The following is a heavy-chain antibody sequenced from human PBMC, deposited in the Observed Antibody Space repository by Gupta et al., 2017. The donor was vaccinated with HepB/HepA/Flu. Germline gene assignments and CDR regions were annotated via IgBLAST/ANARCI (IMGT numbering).Heavy chain of an antibody. CDR1: GSTFSDHY. V-gene: IGHV3-11*01. D-gene: IGHD5/OR15-5a*01. CDR3: ARDLTFYDRGIYYYYGMDV. J-gene: IGHJ6*02. Sequence: QVQLVESGGGLVKHGVFLRLSCAASGSTFSDHYMSWIRQATGKGLEWVSYISSSGSTIYYADSVKGRFTISRDNAKNSLYLQMNSLRAEDTAVYYCARDLTFYDRGIYYYYGMDVWGQGTTVTVSS. CDR2: ISSSGSTI.